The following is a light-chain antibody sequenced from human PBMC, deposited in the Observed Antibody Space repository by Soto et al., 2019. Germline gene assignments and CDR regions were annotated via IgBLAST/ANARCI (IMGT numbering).Light chain of an antibody. CDR1: QSVRSN. CDR3: QQYNNWPRT. J-gene: IGKJ1*01. V-gene: IGKV3-15*01. Sequence: EIVMTQSAVTLAVSPGERATLSCRASQSVRSNLAWYQQEPGQAPRLLIFGASTRATGIPARFSGSGSGTELTLTISSLQSEDFVVYYCQQYNNWPRTFGQGTKVDIK. CDR2: GAS.